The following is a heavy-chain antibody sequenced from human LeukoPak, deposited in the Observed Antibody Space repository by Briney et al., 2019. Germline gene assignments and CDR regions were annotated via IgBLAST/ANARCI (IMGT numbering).Heavy chain of an antibody. Sequence: GESLRLSCAASGFSFSSYAMSWVRQAPGKGLEWVSGISISGDSTSYAASVKGRFTISRDNPRNTLYMETNSLRAEDTALYYCAIMHPYYDGPGYWVQWGQGILVTVSS. CDR2: ISISGDST. V-gene: IGHV3-23*01. CDR1: GFSFSSYA. J-gene: IGHJ4*02. D-gene: IGHD3-22*01. CDR3: AIMHPYYDGPGYWVQ.